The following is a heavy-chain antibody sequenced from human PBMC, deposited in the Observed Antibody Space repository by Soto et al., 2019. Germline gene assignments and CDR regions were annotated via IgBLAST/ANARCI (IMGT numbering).Heavy chain of an antibody. V-gene: IGHV3-64*01. J-gene: IGHJ6*03. D-gene: IGHD6-6*01. CDR3: ARRARQDFYYMDV. CDR2: ISSNGVGT. CDR1: GFTLSGYA. Sequence: LRLSCAASGFTLSGYAMDWVRQAPGKGLEYVSGISSNGVGTYYANSVQGRFTISRDNSKNTVYLQMGSLRPEDMAVYYCARRARQDFYYMDVWGQGTTVPVSS.